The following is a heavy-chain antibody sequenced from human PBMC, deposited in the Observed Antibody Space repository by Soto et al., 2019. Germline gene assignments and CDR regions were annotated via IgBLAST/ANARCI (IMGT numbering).Heavy chain of an antibody. J-gene: IGHJ6*02. CDR2: IWYDGTKK. CDR3: ARDGSSTHLYYGLDV. Sequence: QVQLVESGGDVVQPGGSLRLSCVASGFTFNYYGIHWVRQAPGKGLEWVAVIWYDGTKKDYVDSVQGRFTVSRDNSRNTVHLQMNSLRADDTAIYYCARDGSSTHLYYGLDVWGQGTLVAVSS. CDR1: GFTFNYYG. D-gene: IGHD1-26*01. V-gene: IGHV3-33*01.